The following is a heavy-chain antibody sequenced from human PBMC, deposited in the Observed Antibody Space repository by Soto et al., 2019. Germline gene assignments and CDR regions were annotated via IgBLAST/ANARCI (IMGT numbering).Heavy chain of an antibody. Sequence: QVQLQESGPGLVKPSQTLSLTCTVSGGSISSGGYYWSWIRQHPGKGLEWIGNIYYSGSTYYNPPLKGRVILSVDTAKNQSSLKVSSVTAAYTAVYYCARNQRKSNYGNYYYGMDVWGQGTTVTVSS. J-gene: IGHJ6*02. V-gene: IGHV4-31*03. CDR3: ARNQRKSNYGNYYYGMDV. CDR1: GGSISSGGYY. D-gene: IGHD4-4*01. CDR2: IYYSGST.